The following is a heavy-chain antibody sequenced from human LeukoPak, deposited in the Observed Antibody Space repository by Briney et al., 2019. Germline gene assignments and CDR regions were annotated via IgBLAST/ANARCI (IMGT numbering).Heavy chain of an antibody. Sequence: GGSLRLSCAASGSTFSSHTMNWVRQAPGKGLEWVSFISSTSSVIYYADSVKGRFTISRDNAKSSLYLQMNSLRAEDTAVYYCARNLPAADYWGQGTLVTVSS. V-gene: IGHV3-48*04. CDR2: ISSTSSVI. J-gene: IGHJ4*02. D-gene: IGHD2-2*01. CDR3: ARNLPAADY. CDR1: GSTFSSHT.